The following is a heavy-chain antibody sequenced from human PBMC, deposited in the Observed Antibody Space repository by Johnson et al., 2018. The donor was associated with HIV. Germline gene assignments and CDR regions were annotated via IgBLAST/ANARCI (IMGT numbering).Heavy chain of an antibody. CDR2: ISYDGSNK. J-gene: IGHJ3*02. V-gene: IGHV3-30-3*01. CDR3: AGAYYYDSSGYYAFDM. Sequence: QVQLVESGGGVVQPGRSLRLSCAASGFTFSSYAMHWVRQAPGKGLEWVAVISYDGSNKYYADSVKGRFTISRDNSKNTLYLQMNSLRAEDRAVYYCAGAYYYDSSGYYAFDMWGQGTLVTVSS. CDR1: GFTFSSYA. D-gene: IGHD3-22*01.